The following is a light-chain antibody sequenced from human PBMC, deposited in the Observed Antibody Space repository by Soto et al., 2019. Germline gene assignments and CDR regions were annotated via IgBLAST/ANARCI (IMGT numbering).Light chain of an antibody. J-gene: IGKJ2*01. CDR1: QSVSSSF. CDR3: QQYDSSPLT. CDR2: GAS. Sequence: EIVLTQSPGTLSLSPGERATLSCRASQSVSSSFLAWYQQKPGQAPRLLIYGASSRATGIPARFSGSGSGTDFTLTISSLEPEDVAVYYCQQYDSSPLTFGQGTKLEIK. V-gene: IGKV3-20*01.